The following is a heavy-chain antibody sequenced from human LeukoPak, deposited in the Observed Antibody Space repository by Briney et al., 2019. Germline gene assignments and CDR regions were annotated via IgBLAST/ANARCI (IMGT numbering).Heavy chain of an antibody. Sequence: GASVKVSCMASGYTLTAYYIYWVRQAPGQGLEGMGRIKPNSGATHYAQNFQGRVSMSRDTSISKAYMELRRLRYDDTAVYYCARGYCSGGPCYLVENRLAPWGQGTLATVHS. J-gene: IGHJ5*02. D-gene: IGHD2-15*01. CDR2: IKPNSGAT. CDR1: GYTLTAYY. CDR3: ARGYCSGGPCYLVENRLAP. V-gene: IGHV1-2*06.